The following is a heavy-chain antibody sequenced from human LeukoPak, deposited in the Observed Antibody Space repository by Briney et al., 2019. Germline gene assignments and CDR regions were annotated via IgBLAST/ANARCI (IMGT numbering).Heavy chain of an antibody. V-gene: IGHV4-34*01. CDR3: ARDGGTGDFDY. CDR2: INHSGST. J-gene: IGHJ4*02. Sequence: SETLSLTCAVYGGSFSGYYWSWIRQPAGKGLEWSGEINHSGSTNYNPSLKSRVTISVDPSKNQFSRKLSSVTAADTAVYYCARDGGTGDFDYWGQGTLVTVSS. CDR1: GGSFSGYY. D-gene: IGHD4-23*01.